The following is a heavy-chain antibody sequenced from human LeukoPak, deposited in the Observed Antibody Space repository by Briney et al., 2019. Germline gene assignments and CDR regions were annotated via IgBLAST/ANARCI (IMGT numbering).Heavy chain of an antibody. V-gene: IGHV3-23*01. Sequence: PGGSLRLSCEASGFTFSTFAMIWVRQPPGKGLEWVSSIFPSGGEIHYADSVRGRFTISRDNSKSTLSLQMNSLRAEDTAVYYCARAPEGYDILTGYYHDAFDTWGQGTMVTVSS. CDR2: IFPSGGEI. D-gene: IGHD3-9*01. J-gene: IGHJ3*02. CDR3: ARAPEGYDILTGYYHDAFDT. CDR1: GFTFSTFA.